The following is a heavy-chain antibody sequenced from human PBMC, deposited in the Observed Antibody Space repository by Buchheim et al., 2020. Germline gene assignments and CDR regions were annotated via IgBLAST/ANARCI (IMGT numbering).Heavy chain of an antibody. J-gene: IGHJ6*02. D-gene: IGHD6-6*01. Sequence: QVQLAESGGGLVKPGGSLRLSCAASGFAFNDYYMMWIRQAPGKRLEWIAFISGSGNTEYYADFVKGRFTISRDNAKNSVFLQMNILRDEDTAIYYCARMAEYPYAGIDVWGQGTT. V-gene: IGHV3-11*01. CDR2: ISGSGNTE. CDR3: ARMAEYPYAGIDV. CDR1: GFAFNDYY.